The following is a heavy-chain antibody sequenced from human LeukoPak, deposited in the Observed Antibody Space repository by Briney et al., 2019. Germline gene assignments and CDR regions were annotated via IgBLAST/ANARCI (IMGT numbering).Heavy chain of an antibody. J-gene: IGHJ5*02. V-gene: IGHV3-30*14. CDR1: GFTFGSYA. Sequence: GGSLRLSCAASGFTFGSYAMHWVRQAPGKGLEWVAVISHDGSNKYYADSVKGRFTISRDNSKNTLYLQMNSLRAEDTAVYYCARVNTQGVPSPWGQGILVTVSS. CDR2: ISHDGSNK. D-gene: IGHD2-15*01. CDR3: ARVNTQGVPSP.